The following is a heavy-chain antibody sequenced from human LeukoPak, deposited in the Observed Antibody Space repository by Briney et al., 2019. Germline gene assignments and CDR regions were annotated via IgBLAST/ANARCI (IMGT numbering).Heavy chain of an antibody. CDR1: GYTFTSYD. CDR2: MNPDSGNT. D-gene: IGHD3-10*01. J-gene: IGHJ6*02. Sequence: GASVKVSCKASGYTFTSYDLNWVRQATGQGLECLGWMNPDSGNTGYAQKFQGRVTMTWDTSISTAYMELSSLRFEDTAIYYCARTLVRGLPGMDVWGQGTSVTVSS. V-gene: IGHV1-8*01. CDR3: ARTLVRGLPGMDV.